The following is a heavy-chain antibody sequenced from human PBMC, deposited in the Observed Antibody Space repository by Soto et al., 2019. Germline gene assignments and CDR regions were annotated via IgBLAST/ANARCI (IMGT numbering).Heavy chain of an antibody. CDR3: ARHLTYCSAGSCYSDFPYYGMDV. CDR2: IFYSGST. V-gene: IGHV4-39*01. Sequence: QLQLQESGPGLVKPSETLSLTCTVSGGSISSSSYYWGWIRQPPGKGLEWIGSIFYSGSTYYNPSLKSRGTRSVDTSKNQFSLNLSSVTAADTAVYYCARHLTYCSAGSCYSDFPYYGMDVWGQGTTVTVSS. CDR1: GGSISSSSYY. J-gene: IGHJ6*02. D-gene: IGHD2-15*01.